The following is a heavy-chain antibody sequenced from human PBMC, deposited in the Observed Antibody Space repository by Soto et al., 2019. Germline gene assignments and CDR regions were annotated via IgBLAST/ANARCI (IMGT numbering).Heavy chain of an antibody. J-gene: IGHJ4*02. CDR2: IYYSGST. D-gene: IGHD6-25*01. Sequence: SETLSLTCTVSGGSISSYYWSWIRQPPGKGLEWIGYIYYSGSTNYNPSLKSRVTISVDTSKNQFSLKLSSVTAADTAVYYCARVVPIAAAIDYWGQGTLVTVSS. V-gene: IGHV4-59*01. CDR1: GGSISSYY. CDR3: ARVVPIAAAIDY.